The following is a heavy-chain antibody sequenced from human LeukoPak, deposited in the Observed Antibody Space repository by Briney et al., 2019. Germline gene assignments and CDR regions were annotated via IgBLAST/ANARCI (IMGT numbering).Heavy chain of an antibody. D-gene: IGHD3-10*01. CDR2: ISGSGGST. CDR3: ARDKPSGNYLFDY. Sequence: GGSLRLSCAASGFTFTNYAMSWVRQASGKGLEWVSTISGSGGSTYYADSVKGRFTISRDNSKNTLYLQMKSLRDEDTAVYYCARDKPSGNYLFDYWGQGTLVTVSS. CDR1: GFTFTNYA. V-gene: IGHV3-23*01. J-gene: IGHJ4*02.